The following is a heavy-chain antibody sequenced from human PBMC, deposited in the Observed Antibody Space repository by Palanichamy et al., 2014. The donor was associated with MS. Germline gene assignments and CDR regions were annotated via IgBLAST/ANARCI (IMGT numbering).Heavy chain of an antibody. V-gene: IGHV1-18*01. CDR1: GYTFTSYG. J-gene: IGHJ6*02. D-gene: IGHD2-2*01. Sequence: VPSGAEVKKPGASVKVSCKASGYTFTSYGISWVRQAPGQGLEWMGWISAYNGNTNYAQKLQGRVTMTADTSTSTAYMELRSLRSDDTAVYYCAREGGQDIVVVPAAKTSYYYYYGMDVWGQGTTVTVSS. CDR2: ISAYNGNT. CDR3: AREGGQDIVVVPAAKTSYYYYYGMDV.